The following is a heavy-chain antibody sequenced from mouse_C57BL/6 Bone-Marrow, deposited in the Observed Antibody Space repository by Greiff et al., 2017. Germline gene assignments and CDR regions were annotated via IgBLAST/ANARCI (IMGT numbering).Heavy chain of an antibody. J-gene: IGHJ4*01. Sequence: QVQLQQPGAELVRPGSSVKLSCKASGYTFTSYWMDWVKQRPGQGLEWIGNIYPSDSETHYNQKFKDKATLTVDKSSSTAYMQLSSLTSEDSAVYYCARKGITTRYYAMDYWGQGTSVTVSS. CDR2: IYPSDSET. D-gene: IGHD2-4*01. CDR3: ARKGITTRYYAMDY. V-gene: IGHV1-61*01. CDR1: GYTFTSYW.